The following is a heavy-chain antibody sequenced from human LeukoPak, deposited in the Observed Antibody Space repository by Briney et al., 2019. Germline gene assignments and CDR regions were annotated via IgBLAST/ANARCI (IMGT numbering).Heavy chain of an antibody. CDR2: ISDDGSSK. CDR1: GFTFSTYG. D-gene: IGHD3-3*01. CDR3: AKDSSGRVVIFGMDV. J-gene: IGHJ6*02. V-gene: IGHV3-30*18. Sequence: GGSLRLSCAASGFTFSTYGMHWVRQAPGKGLQWVAVISDDGSSKYYADSVKGRFTISRDNSKNTLYLQMNSLRAEDTAVYYCAKDSSGRVVIFGMDVWGQGTTVTVSS.